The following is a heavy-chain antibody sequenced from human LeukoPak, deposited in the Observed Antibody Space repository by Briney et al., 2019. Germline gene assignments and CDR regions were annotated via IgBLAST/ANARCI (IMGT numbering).Heavy chain of an antibody. CDR3: ARGQLGDSSGREVDY. CDR2: ISTDSKTI. Sequence: GGSLRLSCAASGFTFSTYSMNWVRQAPGKGLEWVSYISTDSKTIFYAGSVGGRFTISRDNAKNSLFLQMNSLRVEDTAVYYCARGQLGDSSGREVDYWGQGTLVTVSS. D-gene: IGHD1-1*01. CDR1: GFTFSTYS. V-gene: IGHV3-48*04. J-gene: IGHJ4*02.